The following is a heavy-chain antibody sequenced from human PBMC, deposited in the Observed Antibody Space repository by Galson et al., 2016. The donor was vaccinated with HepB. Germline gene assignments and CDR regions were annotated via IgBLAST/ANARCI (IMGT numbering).Heavy chain of an antibody. D-gene: IGHD3-10*01. CDR2: ISVYNGNT. CDR3: ARDSVEREHYRYGAGDY. CDR1: GYTFTSYG. Sequence: SVKVSCKASGYTFTSYGISWVRQAPGQGLEWMGWISVYNGNTIYAQKLQARVAMTTDTSTSTAYMELRSLRSDDTAVYYCARDSVEREHYRYGAGDYWGQGTLVTVSS. V-gene: IGHV1-18*01. J-gene: IGHJ4*02.